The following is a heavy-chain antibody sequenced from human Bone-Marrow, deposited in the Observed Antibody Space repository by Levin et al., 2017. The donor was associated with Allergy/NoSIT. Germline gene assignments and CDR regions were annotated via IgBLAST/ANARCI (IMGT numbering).Heavy chain of an antibody. D-gene: IGHD6-6*01. J-gene: IGHJ4*02. Sequence: GGSLRLSCAASGFTFSRYAMSWVRQAPGKGLEWVSAISGSGDSTYYADSVKGRFTISRDNSKNTLYLQMNSLRAGDTAVYYCAIYSSSSSVFDYWGQGTLVTVSS. CDR1: GFTFSRYA. V-gene: IGHV3-23*01. CDR3: AIYSSSSSVFDY. CDR2: ISGSGDST.